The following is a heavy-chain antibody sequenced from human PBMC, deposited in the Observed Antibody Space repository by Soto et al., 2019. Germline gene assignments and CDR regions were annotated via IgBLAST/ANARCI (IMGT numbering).Heavy chain of an antibody. CDR3: ARFREYSGYDPWAHLLGPSDY. D-gene: IGHD5-12*01. Sequence: PEGSLRLSCAASGFTVSSNYMSWVRQAPGKGLEWVSVIYSGGSTYYADSVKGRFTISRDNSKNTLYLQMNSLRAEDTAVYYCARFREYSGYDPWAHLLGPSDYWGQGTLVTVSS. J-gene: IGHJ4*02. V-gene: IGHV3-66*01. CDR1: GFTVSSNY. CDR2: IYSGGST.